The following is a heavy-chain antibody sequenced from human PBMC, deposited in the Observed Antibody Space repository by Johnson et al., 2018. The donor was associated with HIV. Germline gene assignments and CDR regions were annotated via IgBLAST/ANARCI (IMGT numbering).Heavy chain of an antibody. CDR2: ISDDGSNK. V-gene: IGHV3-30*04. D-gene: IGHD3-9*01. Sequence: QVQLVESGGGVVQPGRSLRLSCAASGFTFSSYAMHWVRQAPGKGLAWVAVISDDGSNKYYADSLKGRFTISSNNSKNTMYLQMNSLRAEDTALYYCAKADDVLTGYYKGFDAFDLWGQGTMVTVS. CDR1: GFTFSSYA. CDR3: AKADDVLTGYYKGFDAFDL. J-gene: IGHJ3*01.